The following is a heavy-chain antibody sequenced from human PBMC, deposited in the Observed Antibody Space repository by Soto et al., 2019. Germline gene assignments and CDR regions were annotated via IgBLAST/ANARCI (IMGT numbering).Heavy chain of an antibody. D-gene: IGHD3-3*01. Sequence: GASVKVSCKASGYTFTGYYMHWVRQAPGQGLEWMGWINPNSGGTNYAQKFQGRVTMTRDTSISTAYMELSRLRSDDTAVYYCARYRRPVLRFLEWLSTATFDYWGQGTLVTVSS. CDR2: INPNSGGT. CDR1: GYTFTGYY. V-gene: IGHV1-2*02. J-gene: IGHJ4*02. CDR3: ARYRRPVLRFLEWLSTATFDY.